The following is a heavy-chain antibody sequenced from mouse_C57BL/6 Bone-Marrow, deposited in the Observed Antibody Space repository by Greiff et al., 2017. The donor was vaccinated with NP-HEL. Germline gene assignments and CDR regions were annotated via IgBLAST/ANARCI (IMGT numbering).Heavy chain of an antibody. Sequence: QVQLQQSGAELAKPGASVKLSCKASGYTFTSYWMHWVKQRPGQGLEWIGYINPSSGYTKYNQKFKDKATLTADKSSSTTYMQLSSLTYEDSAVYYCDAGDYFDYWGQGTTLTVSS. V-gene: IGHV1-7*01. CDR2: INPSSGYT. J-gene: IGHJ2*01. CDR1: GYTFTSYW. D-gene: IGHD4-1*01. CDR3: DAGDYFDY.